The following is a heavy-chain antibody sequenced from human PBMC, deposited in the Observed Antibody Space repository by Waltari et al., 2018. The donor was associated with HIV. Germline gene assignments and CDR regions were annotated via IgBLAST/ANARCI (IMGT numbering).Heavy chain of an antibody. J-gene: IGHJ4*02. D-gene: IGHD6-19*01. CDR1: VGSFGGYY. CDR2: INHTGDT. CDR3: ARGGASGWYVYDH. Sequence: QFRLEQWGAGRLKPSATLSPTCAGSVGSFGGYYWSWIRQHPGKGLEWIGEINHTGDTNYNPSLKSRIIMSVDTSKNQFSLRLSSVTAADTAVYYCARGGASGWYVYDHWGQGTLVTVSS. V-gene: IGHV4-34*01.